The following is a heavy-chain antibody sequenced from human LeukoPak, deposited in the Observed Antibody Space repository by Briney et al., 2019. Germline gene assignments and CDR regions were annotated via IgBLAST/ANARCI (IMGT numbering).Heavy chain of an antibody. CDR2: LFYSGST. Sequence: PSETLSLTCTVSGGSISSYYWSWIRQPPGKGLEWIGYLFYSGSTNYNPSLKSRVTISVDMSKNQFSLKLSSVTAADTAVYYCAGIYGDYAFDIWGQGTMVTVSS. CDR1: GGSISSYY. CDR3: AGIYGDYAFDI. J-gene: IGHJ3*02. V-gene: IGHV4-59*01. D-gene: IGHD4-17*01.